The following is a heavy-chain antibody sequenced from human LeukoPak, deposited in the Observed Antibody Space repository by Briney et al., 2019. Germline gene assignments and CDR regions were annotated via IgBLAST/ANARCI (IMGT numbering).Heavy chain of an antibody. Sequence: SETLSLTCTGSGGSISSYYWSWIRQPPGKGLEGIGYIYTCGDTKYNPAHKRRFPISVNTSKNQSSLKLSSVTAADTAVYYCARRVPYYYDSSGYYSTGYFDYWGQGTLVTVSS. D-gene: IGHD3-22*01. CDR2: IYTCGDT. CDR1: GGSISSYY. V-gene: IGHV4-4*09. J-gene: IGHJ4*02. CDR3: ARRVPYYYDSSGYYSTGYFDY.